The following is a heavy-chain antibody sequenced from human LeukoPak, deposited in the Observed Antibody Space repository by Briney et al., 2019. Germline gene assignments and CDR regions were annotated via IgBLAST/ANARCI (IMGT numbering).Heavy chain of an antibody. V-gene: IGHV1-18*01. J-gene: IGHJ4*02. CDR3: ARDNHMVRGVMGTN. Sequence: ASVKVSCKTSGYSFTNYGITWVRQAPGQGLEWMGWISTYTGDANYAPDFQDRVTMTRNTSTATAYMELRSLRSDDTAVYYCARDNHMVRGVMGTNWGQGTLVTVSS. CDR1: GYSFTNYG. CDR2: ISTYTGDA. D-gene: IGHD3-10*01.